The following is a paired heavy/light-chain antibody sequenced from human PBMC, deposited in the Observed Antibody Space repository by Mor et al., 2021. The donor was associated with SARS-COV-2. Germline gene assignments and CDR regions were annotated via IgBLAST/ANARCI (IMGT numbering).Light chain of an antibody. CDR3: GTWDNNLSANWV. V-gene: IGLV1-51*02. CDR2: END. J-gene: IGLJ3*02. Sequence: QSVLTQPPSVSAAPGQKVTISCSGSNSNIGSNYVSWYQQFPGTAPKLIIYENDKRPSGILDRFSGSKSGTSATLGITGLQTGDEADYYCGTWDNNLSANWVFGGGTKLTVL. CDR1: NSNIGSNY.
Heavy chain of an antibody. D-gene: IGHD2-2*01. Sequence: QVTLRESGPALVKPTQTLTLTCTFSGFSLTSSGMCVSWIRQPPGRALEWLAVIDWEDDKYYNTSLKARLTISKDTSNNQVVLAMTNMDPVDTATYYCARMRWCSSTSCDYYYGMDVWGQGTTVTVSS. CDR1: GFSLTSSGMC. J-gene: IGHJ6*02. CDR2: IDWEDDK. CDR3: ARMRWCSSTSCDYYYGMDV. V-gene: IGHV2-70*01.